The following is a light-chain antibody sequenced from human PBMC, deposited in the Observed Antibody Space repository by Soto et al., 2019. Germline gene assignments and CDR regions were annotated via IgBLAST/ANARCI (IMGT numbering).Light chain of an antibody. J-gene: IGLJ1*01. CDR2: DVS. CDR3: SSYTTSDTRQIV. Sequence: QSELTHLAYVYGAPRQSISISCTGTSSDVGGYNYVSWYQQHPGKAPKFMIYDVSNRPSGVSNRFSGSKSGNTASLTISGLQAEDEADYYCSSYTTSDTRQIVFGTGTKVTVL. V-gene: IGLV2-14*01. CDR1: SSDVGGYNY.